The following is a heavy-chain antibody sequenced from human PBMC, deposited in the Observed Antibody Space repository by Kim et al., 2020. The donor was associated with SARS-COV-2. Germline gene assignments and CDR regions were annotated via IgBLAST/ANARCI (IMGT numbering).Heavy chain of an antibody. Sequence: GGSLRLSCAASGFTFSDYYMSWIRQAPGKGLEWVSYISSSGSTIYYADSVKGQFTISRDNAKNSLYLQMNSLRAEDTAVYYCARVSFEVELGVYYYYYMDVWGKGTTVTVSS. CDR1: GFTFSDYY. CDR2: ISSSGSTI. J-gene: IGHJ6*03. D-gene: IGHD1-7*01. V-gene: IGHV3-11*01. CDR3: ARVSFEVELGVYYYYYMDV.